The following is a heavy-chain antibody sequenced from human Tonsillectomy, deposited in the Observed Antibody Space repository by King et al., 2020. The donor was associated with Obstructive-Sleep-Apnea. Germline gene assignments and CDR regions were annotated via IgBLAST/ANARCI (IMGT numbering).Heavy chain of an antibody. CDR3: ARNSGYDFFSDY. J-gene: IGHJ4*02. Sequence: VQLVESGAEVKKPGASVKVSCKPSGYTFTGFYIHWVRQAPGQGLEWMGWIDPNSGGTDYAQKFQGRVTMTRDTSISTAYMELSRLRSDDTALYYCARNSGYDFFSDYWGQGTLVTVSS. V-gene: IGHV1-2*02. CDR1: GYTFTGFY. CDR2: IDPNSGGT. D-gene: IGHD5-12*01.